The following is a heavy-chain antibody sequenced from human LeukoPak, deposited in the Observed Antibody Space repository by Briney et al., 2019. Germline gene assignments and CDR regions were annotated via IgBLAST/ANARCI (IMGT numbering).Heavy chain of an antibody. V-gene: IGHV4-59*01. D-gene: IGHD3-9*01. CDR3: ARWRGTFDLGGKSFDS. Sequence: SETLSLTCTVSAGSISGYYWSWIRQPPGKGLEWIAYIHYTGVTDYNPSLKRRVTMSVDTSKNQFSLKLISVTATDTAVYYCARWRGTFDLGGKSFDSWGQGTLVTVSS. CDR1: AGSISGYY. CDR2: IHYTGVT. J-gene: IGHJ4*02.